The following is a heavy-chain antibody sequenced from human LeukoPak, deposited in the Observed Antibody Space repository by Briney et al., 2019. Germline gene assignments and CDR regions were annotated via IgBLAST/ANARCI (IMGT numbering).Heavy chain of an antibody. J-gene: IGHJ3*02. Sequence: NPGGTLRLSCAASGFTFSSYGMSWVRQAPGKGLEWVSSISTSSSYIYYADSVKGRFTISRDNAKKSLYLQMNSLRAEDTAVYYCARDRGGKWELLGAFDIWGQGTMVTVSS. CDR1: GFTFSSYG. D-gene: IGHD1-26*01. V-gene: IGHV3-21*01. CDR3: ARDRGGKWELLGAFDI. CDR2: ISTSSSYI.